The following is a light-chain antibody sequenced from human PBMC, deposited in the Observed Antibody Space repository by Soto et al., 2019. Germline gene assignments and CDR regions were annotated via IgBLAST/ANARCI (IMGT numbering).Light chain of an antibody. CDR2: GAS. V-gene: IGKV3-20*01. CDR1: QIVSSSY. CDR3: QQYGSSPRT. Sequence: EIVLTQSPGTLSLSPGERATLSCRASQIVSSSYLAWYQQKPGQAPSLLIYGASSRATGIPDRFSGSGSGTDFTLTISSLEPEDFAVYYGQQYGSSPRTFGQGTKVEIK. J-gene: IGKJ1*01.